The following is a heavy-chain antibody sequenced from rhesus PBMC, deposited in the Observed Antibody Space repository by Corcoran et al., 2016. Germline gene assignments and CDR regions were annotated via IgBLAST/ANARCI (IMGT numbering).Heavy chain of an antibody. Sequence: QVQLQESGPGLVKPSETLSLPCAVSGGSISSGYAWSWICQPPGQGLEWVGHIYGIIGSTYYHPSLKSRVTISKDTSKNQFSLKLSSVTAADTAVYYCARVWGSNLILSFDYWGQGVLVTVSS. V-gene: IGHV4S7*01. CDR2: IYGIIGST. D-gene: IGHD4-29*01. J-gene: IGHJ4*01. CDR1: GGSISSGYA. CDR3: ARVWGSNLILSFDY.